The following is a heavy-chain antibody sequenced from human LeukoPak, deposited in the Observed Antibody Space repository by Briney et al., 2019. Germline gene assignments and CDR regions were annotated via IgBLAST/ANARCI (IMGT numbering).Heavy chain of an antibody. J-gene: IGHJ4*02. V-gene: IGHV3-7*01. D-gene: IGHD6-13*01. Sequence: GGSLRLSCVASGFTFSYYWMSWVRQAPGKGLEWVANINQEGSERYYVDSVKGRFTISRDNAKNSLYLQMNSLRAEDTAVYYCARDNVRDGGIAAGVTDFWDQGTLVTVSS. CDR1: GFTFSYYW. CDR3: ARDNVRDGGIAAGVTDF. CDR2: INQEGSER.